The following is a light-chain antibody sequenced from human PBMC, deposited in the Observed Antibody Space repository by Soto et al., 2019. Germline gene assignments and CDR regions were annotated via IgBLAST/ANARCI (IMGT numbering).Light chain of an antibody. CDR1: SGSIASNS. J-gene: IGLJ3*02. CDR2: ENN. CDR3: QSYDNSNWV. Sequence: NFMLTQPHSVSESPGKTVTISCTRSSGSIASNSVQWYQQRPGSSPTTVIYENNQRPSGVPDRFSGSIDSSSNSAYLTISGLKTEDEADYYCQSYDNSNWVFGGGTKLTVL. V-gene: IGLV6-57*01.